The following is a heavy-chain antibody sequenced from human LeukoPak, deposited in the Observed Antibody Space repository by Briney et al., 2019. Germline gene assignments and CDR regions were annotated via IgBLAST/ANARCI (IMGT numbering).Heavy chain of an antibody. CDR1: GYTFTGYY. V-gene: IGHV1-2*04. J-gene: IGHJ4*02. D-gene: IGHD3-22*01. Sequence: ASVKVSCKASGYTFTGYYMHWVRQALGQGLEWMGWINPNSGGANYAQKFQGWVTMTRDTSISTAYMELSRLRSDDTAVYYCARDQDSSGSFDYWGQGTLVTVSS. CDR2: INPNSGGA. CDR3: ARDQDSSGSFDY.